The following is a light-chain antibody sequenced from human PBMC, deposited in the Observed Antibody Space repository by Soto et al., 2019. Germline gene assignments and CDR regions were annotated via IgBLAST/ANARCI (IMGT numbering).Light chain of an antibody. V-gene: IGLV1-40*01. CDR2: GNS. Sequence: QSVLTQPPSVSGAPGQRVTISCTGSSSNIGACYDVHWYQQLPGTAPKLLIYGNSNRPSGVPDRFSGSKSGTSASLAITGLPAEDEADYYCQSYDSSPSGSVLGTGTKLTVL. CDR1: SSNIGACYD. CDR3: QSYDSSPSGSV. J-gene: IGLJ1*01.